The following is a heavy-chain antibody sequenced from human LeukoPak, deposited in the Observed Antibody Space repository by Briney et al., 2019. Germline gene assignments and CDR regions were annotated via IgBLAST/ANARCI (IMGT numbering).Heavy chain of an antibody. J-gene: IGHJ4*02. D-gene: IGHD3-16*01. CDR1: GFSFSSHA. CDR3: ALCAYRCFRSDY. CDR2: VGGSGGST. Sequence: GGSLRLSCAASGFSFSSHALCWVRQAPGTGLEGGLGVGGSGGSTNYTDPVKGRSTISRDNSKITLYLQMNGLRPEDTAVYYCALCAYRCFRSDYWGQGTPVTVSS. V-gene: IGHV3-23*01.